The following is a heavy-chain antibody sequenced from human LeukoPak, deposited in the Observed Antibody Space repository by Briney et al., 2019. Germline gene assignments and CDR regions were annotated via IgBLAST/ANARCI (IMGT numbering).Heavy chain of an antibody. V-gene: IGHV3-21*01. CDR2: ISSSSSYI. CDR3: ARVYLVVVPAAIRYYYMDV. J-gene: IGHJ6*03. Sequence: GGSLRLSCAASGFTFSIYSMNWVRQAPGKGLEWVSSISSSSSYIYYADSVKGRFTISRDNAKNSLYLQMNSLRAEDTAVYYCARVYLVVVPAAIRYYYMDVWGKGTTVTVSS. D-gene: IGHD2-2*01. CDR1: GFTFSIYS.